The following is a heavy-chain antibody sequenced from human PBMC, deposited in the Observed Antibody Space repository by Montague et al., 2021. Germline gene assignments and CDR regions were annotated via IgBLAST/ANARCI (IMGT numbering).Heavy chain of an antibody. J-gene: IGHJ4*02. CDR2: IKPDGSDQ. V-gene: IGHV3-7*04. CDR1: GFTFGNYR. CDR3: ARGAAY. Sequence: SLSLSWSASGFTFGNYRMSWVRQVPGKGLEWVANIKPDGSDQYYVDSVKGRFTISRDNAKNSLNLQMNSLRDEDTAVYFCARGAAYWGQGTLVTVS.